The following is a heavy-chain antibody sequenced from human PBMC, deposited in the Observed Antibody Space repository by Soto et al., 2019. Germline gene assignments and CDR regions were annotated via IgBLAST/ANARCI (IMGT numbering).Heavy chain of an antibody. D-gene: IGHD6-25*01. Sequence: EVQLVESGGGLVQPGGSLRLSCAASGFTVSSNYMSWVRQAPGKGLEWVSVTYSGGSTYYADSVKGRFTISRDNSXXXXXXXXXXXXXXXXXVYYCARDGRGSSGWAVLDYWGQGTLVTVSS. J-gene: IGHJ4*02. CDR2: TYSGGST. CDR3: ARDGRGSSGWAVLDY. CDR1: GFTVSSNY. V-gene: IGHV3-66*01.